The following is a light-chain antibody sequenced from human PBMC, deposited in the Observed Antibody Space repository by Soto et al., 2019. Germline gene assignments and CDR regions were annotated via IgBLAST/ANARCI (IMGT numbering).Light chain of an antibody. CDR3: QSYDSSLRVYVV. CDR1: SSDVGRYDY. Sequence: QSALTQPRSVSASPGQSVTISCTGTSSDVGRYDYVSWYQQHPGKAPKLILYDVTERPSGVPDRFSGSKSGNTASLTISGLQAEDEADYYCQSYDSSLRVYVVFGGGTKLTVL. J-gene: IGLJ2*01. V-gene: IGLV2-11*01. CDR2: DVT.